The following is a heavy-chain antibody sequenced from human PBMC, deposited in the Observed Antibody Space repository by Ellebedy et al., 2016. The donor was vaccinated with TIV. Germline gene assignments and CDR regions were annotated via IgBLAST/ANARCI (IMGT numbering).Heavy chain of an antibody. Sequence: PGGSLRLSCAASRFTFSSYAMHWVRQAPGKGLEHLSTISTNGGSTFYVDSVKGRFTISRDNSKNTLYLQMSSLRPEDTAVYYCVKEYGPPSLFDYWGQGTLVTVSS. CDR3: VKEYGPPSLFDY. V-gene: IGHV3-64D*06. D-gene: IGHD3-10*01. J-gene: IGHJ4*02. CDR1: RFTFSSYA. CDR2: ISTNGGST.